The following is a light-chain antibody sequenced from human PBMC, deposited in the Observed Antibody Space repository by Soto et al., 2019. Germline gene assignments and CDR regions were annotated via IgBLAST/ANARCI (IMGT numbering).Light chain of an antibody. CDR1: QTVSSN. Sequence: EIVMTQSPATLSVSPGERATLSCRASQTVSSNLAWYQQRPGQAPRLLIYGASTRATGIPDRFSGSGSGTEFTLTISSLQSEDVAVYYCQQYNDWSPYTFGQGTKLEIK. J-gene: IGKJ2*01. CDR2: GAS. V-gene: IGKV3-15*01. CDR3: QQYNDWSPYT.